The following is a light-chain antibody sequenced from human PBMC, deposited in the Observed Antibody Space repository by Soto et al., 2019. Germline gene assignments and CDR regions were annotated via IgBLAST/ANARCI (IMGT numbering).Light chain of an antibody. CDR3: HQYGSSPRT. Sequence: IVLAQSPGTLSLSPWERATLSCRASQSVSSSYLAWYQQKAGQAPRLLIYGASSRATGIPDRFSGSGSGTDFTLTISRLEPEDFAVYYCHQYGSSPRTFGQGTKVDIK. J-gene: IGKJ1*01. V-gene: IGKV3-20*01. CDR1: QSVSSSY. CDR2: GAS.